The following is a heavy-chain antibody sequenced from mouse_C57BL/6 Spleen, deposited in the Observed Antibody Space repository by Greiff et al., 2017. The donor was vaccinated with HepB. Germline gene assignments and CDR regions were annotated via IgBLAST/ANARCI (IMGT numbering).Heavy chain of an antibody. D-gene: IGHD2-4*01. Sequence: EVMLVESGGGLVQPGGSMKLSCAASGFTFSDAWMDWVRQSPEKGLEWVAEIRNKANNHATYYAESVKGRFTISRDDSKSSVYLQMNSLRAEDTGIYYCTRPGDYDGFLYAMDYWGQGTSVTVSS. CDR2: IRNKANNHAT. J-gene: IGHJ4*01. CDR1: GFTFSDAW. V-gene: IGHV6-6*01. CDR3: TRPGDYDGFLYAMDY.